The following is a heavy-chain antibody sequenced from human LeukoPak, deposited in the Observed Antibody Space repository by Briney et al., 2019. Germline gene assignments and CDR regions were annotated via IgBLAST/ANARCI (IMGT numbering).Heavy chain of an antibody. J-gene: IGHJ6*03. Sequence: PSETLSLTCAVYGGSFSGYYWSWIRQPPGKGLEWIGEINHSGSTNYNPSLKSRVTISVDTSKNQFSLQLNSVTPEDTAVYYCARGLKWLRSYYYMDVWGKGTTVTISS. CDR1: GGSFSGYY. CDR2: INHSGST. CDR3: ARGLKWLRSYYYMDV. V-gene: IGHV4-34*01. D-gene: IGHD5-12*01.